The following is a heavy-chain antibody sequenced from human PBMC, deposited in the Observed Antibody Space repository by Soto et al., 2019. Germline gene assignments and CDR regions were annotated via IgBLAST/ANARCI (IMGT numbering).Heavy chain of an antibody. J-gene: IGHJ4*02. CDR1: GGTFSSCA. V-gene: IGHV1-69*01. D-gene: IGHD1-26*01. CDR2: IIPIFGTA. CDR3: ARENTPGVGAIWGFDY. Sequence: QVQLVQSGAEVKKPGSSVKVSCKASGGTFSSCAISWVRQAPGQGLEWMGGIIPIFGTANYAQKFQGRVTITADESTSTAYMELSSLRSEDTAVYYCARENTPGVGAIWGFDYWGQGTLVTVSS.